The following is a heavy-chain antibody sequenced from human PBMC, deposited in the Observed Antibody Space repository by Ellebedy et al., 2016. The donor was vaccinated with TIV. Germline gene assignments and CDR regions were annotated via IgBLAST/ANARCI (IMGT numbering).Heavy chain of an antibody. Sequence: AASVKVSCKASGYTFTNYYIHWVRHAPGHWLAWMGLIYPSASSTSYAPKFQDRVIMTWDTSTSTVYLELSSLRSEDTAIYYCARNRDTALSFWGQGTLVTVSS. D-gene: IGHD5-18*01. V-gene: IGHV1-46*01. J-gene: IGHJ4*02. CDR1: GYTFTNYY. CDR2: IYPSASST. CDR3: ARNRDTALSF.